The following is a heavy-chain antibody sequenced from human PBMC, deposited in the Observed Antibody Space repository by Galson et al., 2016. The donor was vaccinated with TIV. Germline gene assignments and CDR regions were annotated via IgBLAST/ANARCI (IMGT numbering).Heavy chain of an antibody. J-gene: IGHJ4*02. CDR2: IYWDEDR. Sequence: PALVKPTQTLTLTCTFSGFSLSTSGVGVGWIRQPPGKALEWLASIYWDEDRRFSPSLKDRLIITKDTSRNQVVLTMTSMGPTDTATYYCAHNLPGPGSAWPLQYWGQGILVSV. CDR1: GFSLSTSGVG. CDR3: AHNLPGPGSAWPLQY. D-gene: IGHD6-25*01. V-gene: IGHV2-5*02.